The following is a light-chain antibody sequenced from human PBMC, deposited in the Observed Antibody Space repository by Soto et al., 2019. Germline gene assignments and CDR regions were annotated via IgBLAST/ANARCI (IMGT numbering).Light chain of an antibody. CDR1: QNISIY. Sequence: IVLPQSTTTLSLSRVERAKTCGSVSQNISIYLAWYQQKPGQAPRLLILGASTRATGVPARFSGSGSGTEFTLSISSLQSEDFAVYYCKQYKEWPPFTFGQGTRLEI. V-gene: IGKV3-15*01. CDR2: GAS. J-gene: IGKJ5*01. CDR3: KQYKEWPPFT.